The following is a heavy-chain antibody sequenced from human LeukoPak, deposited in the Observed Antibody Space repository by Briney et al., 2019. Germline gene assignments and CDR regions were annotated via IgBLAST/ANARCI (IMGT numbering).Heavy chain of an antibody. J-gene: IGHJ3*02. CDR2: LSYDGSSQ. Sequence: GRSLRLSCSASGFMFKTFPMHWVRRARGKGLVGVIVLSYDGSSQYYADSVKGRFTISRDNFRKTLYLQMNSLRGDDTAVYYCASLLLQLWSDGLDIWGQGTVVTVSS. CDR3: ASLLLQLWSDGLDI. V-gene: IGHV3-30-3*01. D-gene: IGHD3-10*01. CDR1: GFMFKTFP.